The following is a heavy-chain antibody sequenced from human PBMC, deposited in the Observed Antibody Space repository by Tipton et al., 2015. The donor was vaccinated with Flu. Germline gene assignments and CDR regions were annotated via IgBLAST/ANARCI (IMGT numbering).Heavy chain of an antibody. Sequence: TLSLTCTASGGSMSSFYWSWIRQPAGKGLEFIGRIYTSGTSNYNPSLKSRVAMSIDTSKSQFSLTLKSVTAADTAIYYCARASGSRTYVIFDYWGQGTLVTVSS. CDR3: ARASGSRTYVIFDY. CDR2: IYTSGTS. D-gene: IGHD3-10*01. V-gene: IGHV4-4*07. J-gene: IGHJ4*02. CDR1: GGSMSSFY.